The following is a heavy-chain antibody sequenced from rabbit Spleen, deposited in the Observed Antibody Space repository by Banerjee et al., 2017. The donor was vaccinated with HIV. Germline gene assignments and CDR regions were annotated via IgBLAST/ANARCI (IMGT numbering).Heavy chain of an antibody. CDR1: GFDFSSYS. Sequence: LSCKTSGFDFSSYSMSWVRQAPGKGLEWIGAIYTGRGGTDYANWVNGRFTISSDNAQYTVDLQMNSLTAADTATYFCAKNFYYQENVWGPGTLVTVS. D-gene: IGHD4-1*01. CDR2: IYTGRGGT. CDR3: AKNFYYQENV. J-gene: IGHJ4*01. V-gene: IGHV1S7*01.